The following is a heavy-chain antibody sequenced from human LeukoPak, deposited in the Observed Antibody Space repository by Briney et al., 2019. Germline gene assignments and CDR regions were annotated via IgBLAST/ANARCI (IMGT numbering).Heavy chain of an antibody. V-gene: IGHV3-74*03. D-gene: IGHD3-9*01. CDR2: INTDGSST. J-gene: IGHJ3*02. Sequence: GGSLRLSCAASGFTFSSYWMHWVRHAPGKGLVWVSRINTDGSSTTYADSVKGQFTISRDNAKNTLYLQMHSLRVEDTAMYFCAREDWDAFDIWGQGKMVTVSS. CDR3: AREDWDAFDI. CDR1: GFTFSSYW.